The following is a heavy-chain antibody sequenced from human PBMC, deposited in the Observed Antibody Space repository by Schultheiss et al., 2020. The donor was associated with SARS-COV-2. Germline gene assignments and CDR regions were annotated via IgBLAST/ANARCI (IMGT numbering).Heavy chain of an antibody. CDR1: GFTFSSYS. Sequence: GGSLRLSCAASGFTFSSYSMHWVRQAPGKGLEWVAVISSDESNKYYADSVKGRFTISKDNSKNTLYLQMNSLRAEDTAVYYCAKDRGPYYYYGMDVWGRGTTVTVSS. CDR2: ISSDESNK. V-gene: IGHV3-30*18. CDR3: AKDRGPYYYYGMDV. J-gene: IGHJ6*02.